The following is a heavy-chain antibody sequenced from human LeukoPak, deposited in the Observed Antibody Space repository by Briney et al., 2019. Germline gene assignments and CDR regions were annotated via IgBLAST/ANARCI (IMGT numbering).Heavy chain of an antibody. CDR3: ARAWIAARWNWFDP. Sequence: SETLSLTCTVSGGPISSSSYYWGWIRQPPGKGLEWIGSIYYSGSTYYNPSLKSRVTISVDTSKNQFSLKLSSVTAVDTAVYYCARAWIAARWNWFDPWGQGTLVTVSS. CDR1: GGPISSSSYY. V-gene: IGHV4-39*07. J-gene: IGHJ5*02. D-gene: IGHD6-6*01. CDR2: IYYSGST.